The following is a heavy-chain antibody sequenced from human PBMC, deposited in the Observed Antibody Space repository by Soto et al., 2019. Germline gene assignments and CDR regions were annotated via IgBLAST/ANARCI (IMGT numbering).Heavy chain of an antibody. V-gene: IGHV3-7*01. CDR3: ARVMGGGPESGGSGSYYNVFTQPANAFDI. CDR1: GFTFSSYW. J-gene: IGHJ3*02. CDR2: IKQDGSEK. Sequence: EVQLVESGGGLVQPGGSLRLSCAASGFTFSSYWMSWVRQAPGKGLEWVANIKQDGSEKYYVDSVKGRFTISRDNAKNSLYLQMNSLRAEDTAVYYCARVMGGGPESGGSGSYYNVFTQPANAFDIWGQGTMVTVSS. D-gene: IGHD3-10*01.